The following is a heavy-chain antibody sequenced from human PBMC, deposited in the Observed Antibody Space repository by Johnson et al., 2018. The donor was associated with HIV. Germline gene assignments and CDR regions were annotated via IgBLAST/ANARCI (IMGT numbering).Heavy chain of an antibody. CDR2: ISWNSGSI. CDR1: GFTFDDYA. V-gene: IGHV3-9*01. CDR3: AGYGYRPEAAFDI. J-gene: IGHJ3*02. D-gene: IGHD5-18*01. Sequence: VQLVESGGGLVQPGRSLRLSCAASGFTFDDYAMHWVRQAPGKGLEWVSGISWNSGSIGYADSVKGRFTISRDNAKNSLYLQMNSLRAEDTALYYCAGYGYRPEAAFDIWGQGTMVTVSS.